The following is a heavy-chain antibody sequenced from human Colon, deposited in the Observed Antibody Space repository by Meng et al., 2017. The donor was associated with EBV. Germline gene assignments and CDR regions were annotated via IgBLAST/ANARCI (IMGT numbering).Heavy chain of an antibody. V-gene: IGHV1-3*01. CDR1: GYTFTSYA. CDR2: INAGNGDT. J-gene: IGHJ4*02. Sequence: QVQLVQSGAEVKKPGASVKLSCKASGYTFTSYAIHWVRQAPGQRLEWMGWINAGNGDTRYSQKMQDRVTITRDTSASTAYMELSSLRSEDTALYYCARAPHYYYDSSGYYEAGGYYGGQGTLVTVS. D-gene: IGHD3-22*01. CDR3: ARAPHYYYDSSGYYEAGGYY.